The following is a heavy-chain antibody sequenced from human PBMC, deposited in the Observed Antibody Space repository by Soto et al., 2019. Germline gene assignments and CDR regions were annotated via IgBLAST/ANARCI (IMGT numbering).Heavy chain of an antibody. Sequence: EVQLLESGGGLVQPGGSLRLSCAASGFIFSNYAMGWVRQAPGKGLDWVSAITGSGGDTYYVDSVKARFTISRDNAKNTLYLQTSSLRAEDTAVYYCAKLGGCTWSPHCYFAYWGQGSLVTVSS. V-gene: IGHV3-23*01. CDR1: GFIFSNYA. J-gene: IGHJ4*02. CDR3: AKLGGCTWSPHCYFAY. D-gene: IGHD6-19*01. CDR2: ITGSGGDT.